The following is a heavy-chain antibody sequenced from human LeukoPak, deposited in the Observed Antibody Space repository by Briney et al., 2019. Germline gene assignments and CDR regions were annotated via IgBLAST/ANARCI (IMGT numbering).Heavy chain of an antibody. D-gene: IGHD4-17*01. V-gene: IGHV1-46*01. Sequence: ASVKVSCKASGYSFTSHYMHWVRQAPGQGLEWMGLINPSGSSTLYAQKFQGRVTMTRDMSTTTDYMELSSLRSEDTAVYYCARGDDHDYGDLYFDYWGQGTLVTVSS. CDR2: INPSGSST. CDR1: GYSFTSHY. CDR3: ARGDDHDYGDLYFDY. J-gene: IGHJ4*02.